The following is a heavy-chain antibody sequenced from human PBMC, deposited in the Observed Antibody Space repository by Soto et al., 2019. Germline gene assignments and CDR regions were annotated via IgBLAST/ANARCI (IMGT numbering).Heavy chain of an antibody. D-gene: IGHD6-13*01. Sequence: QVQLQQWGAGLLKPSETLSLTCAVYGGSFSGYYWSWIRQPPGKGLEWIGEINHSGSTNYNPSLKSRVTISVDTSKNQCSLKLSSVTGADTAVYYCARGRLISRIAEANPKEYWGQGTLVTVSS. J-gene: IGHJ4*02. CDR2: INHSGST. CDR1: GGSFSGYY. V-gene: IGHV4-34*01. CDR3: ARGRLISRIAEANPKEY.